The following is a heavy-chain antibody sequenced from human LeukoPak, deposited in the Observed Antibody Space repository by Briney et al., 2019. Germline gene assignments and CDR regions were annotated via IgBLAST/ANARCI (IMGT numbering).Heavy chain of an antibody. J-gene: IGHJ3*02. Sequence: GGSLRLSCAASGFTVSSNCMSWVRQVPGKGLEWVSVICSAGSTNYADSVKGRFIISRDNSKNTLYLQLNSLRAEDTALYYCVSDVVVMGDDAFDIWGRGTMVIVSS. V-gene: IGHV3-53*01. D-gene: IGHD2-21*01. CDR2: ICSAGST. CDR3: VSDVVVMGDDAFDI. CDR1: GFTVSSNC.